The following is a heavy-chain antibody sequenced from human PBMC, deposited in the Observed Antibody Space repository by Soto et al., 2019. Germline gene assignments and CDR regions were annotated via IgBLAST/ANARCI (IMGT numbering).Heavy chain of an antibody. Sequence: GGSLRLSCAASGFNFSSYSMNWVRQAPGKGLEWISYITSSSNTKHYADSVRGRFTISRDNAKNSLYLQMNSLSDEDTAVYFCARRFDSWGQGALVTVSS. CDR3: ARRFDS. CDR1: GFNFSSYS. CDR2: ITSSSNTK. V-gene: IGHV3-48*02. J-gene: IGHJ5*01.